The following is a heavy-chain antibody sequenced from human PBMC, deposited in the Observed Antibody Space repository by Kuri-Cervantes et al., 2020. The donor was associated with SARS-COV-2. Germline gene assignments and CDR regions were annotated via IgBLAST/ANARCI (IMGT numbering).Heavy chain of an antibody. CDR1: GGSISSSSYY. D-gene: IGHD3-10*01. CDR2: INHSGST. V-gene: IGHV4-39*07. Sequence: SETLSLTCTVSGGSISSSSYYWSWIRQPPGKGLEWIGEINHSGSTNYNPSLKSRVTISVDTSKNQFSLKLSSVTAADTAVYYCARVVRTMVRGVIITEEDYYYYYMDVWGKGTTVTVSS. CDR3: ARVVRTMVRGVIITEEDYYYYYMDV. J-gene: IGHJ6*03.